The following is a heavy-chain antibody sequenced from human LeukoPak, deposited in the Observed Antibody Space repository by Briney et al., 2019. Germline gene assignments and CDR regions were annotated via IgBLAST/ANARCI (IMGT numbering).Heavy chain of an antibody. CDR1: GGSISSSSYY. CDR3: ARHKGLYGGNRPFDY. V-gene: IGHV4-39*01. CDR2: IYYSGST. D-gene: IGHD4-23*01. Sequence: SETLSLTCTVSGGSISSSSYYWGWIRQPPGKGLEWIGSIYYSGSTYYNPSLKSRVTISVDTSKNQFSLKLSSVTAADTAVYYCARHKGLYGGNRPFDYWGQGTLVTVSS. J-gene: IGHJ4*02.